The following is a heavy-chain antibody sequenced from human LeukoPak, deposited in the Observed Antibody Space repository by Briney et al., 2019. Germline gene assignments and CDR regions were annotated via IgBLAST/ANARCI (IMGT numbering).Heavy chain of an antibody. D-gene: IGHD5-12*01. CDR1: GINFRGYW. V-gene: IGHV3-7*01. Sequence: GGSLRLSCAVSGINFRGYWMAWVRQAPGKGLEWVANMKQDGSEKYYVDSVKGRFTISRDNAKNSLYLEMNSLRVEDTAVYHCARDLGHTGYDLYDYWGQGTLVTVSS. CDR2: MKQDGSEK. CDR3: ARDLGHTGYDLYDY. J-gene: IGHJ4*02.